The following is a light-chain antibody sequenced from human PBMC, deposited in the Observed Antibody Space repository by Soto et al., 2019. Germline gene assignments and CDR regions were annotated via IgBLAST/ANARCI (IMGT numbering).Light chain of an antibody. J-gene: IGKJ2*01. V-gene: IGKV1-9*01. CDR2: AAS. CDR3: QQCGSSPHT. CDR1: QGINRY. Sequence: QLTQSPSSLSASVGDRVTITCRASQGINRYLAWYQQKPGEAPKLLIYAASTLQSGVPSRFRGSGSGTDFALTISRLEPEDFAVYYCQQCGSSPHTFGQGTKLEIK.